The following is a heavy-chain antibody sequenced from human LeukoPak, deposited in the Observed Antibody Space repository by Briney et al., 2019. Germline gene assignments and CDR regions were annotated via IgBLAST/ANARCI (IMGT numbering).Heavy chain of an antibody. J-gene: IGHJ4*02. CDR1: GYTFTGYY. CDR3: ARDQGSSSWYYFDY. Sequence: ASVTVSCKASGYTFTGYYMHWVRQAPGQGLEWMGWINPNSGGTDYAQKFQGRVTMTRDTYISTAYMELTRLRSDDTAVYYCARDQGSSSWYYFDYWGQGTLLTVSS. CDR2: INPNSGGT. V-gene: IGHV1-2*02. D-gene: IGHD6-13*01.